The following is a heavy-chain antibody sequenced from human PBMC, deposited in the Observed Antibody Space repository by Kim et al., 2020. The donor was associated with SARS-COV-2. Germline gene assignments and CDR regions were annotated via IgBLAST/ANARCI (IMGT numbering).Heavy chain of an antibody. Sequence: SVKVSCKASGGTFSSYAISWVRQAPGQGLEWMGRIIPILGIANYAQKFQGRVTITADKSTSTAYMELSSLRSEDTAVYYCARLYSERGYSGYEDTAMAYYWGQGTLVTVSS. CDR3: ARLYSERGYSGYEDTAMAYY. J-gene: IGHJ4*02. D-gene: IGHD5-12*01. CDR1: GGTFSSYA. CDR2: IIPILGIA. V-gene: IGHV1-69*04.